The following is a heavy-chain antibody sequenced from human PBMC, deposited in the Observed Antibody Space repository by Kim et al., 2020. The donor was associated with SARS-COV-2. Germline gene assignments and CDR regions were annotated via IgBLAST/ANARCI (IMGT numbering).Heavy chain of an antibody. Sequence: YVDSVKGRFTISRDNAKNSLYLQMNSLRAEDTAVYYCARGSYYGSGSYAYWGQGTLVTVSS. V-gene: IGHV3-7*01. D-gene: IGHD3-10*01. J-gene: IGHJ4*02. CDR3: ARGSYYGSGSYAY.